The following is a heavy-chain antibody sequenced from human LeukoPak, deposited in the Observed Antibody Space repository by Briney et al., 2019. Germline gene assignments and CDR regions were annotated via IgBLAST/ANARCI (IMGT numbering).Heavy chain of an antibody. CDR3: ARLPMAVTPHVDY. J-gene: IGHJ4*02. CDR1: GGSMNTYY. D-gene: IGHD2-21*02. V-gene: IGHV4-59*01. CDR2: IHHSGST. Sequence: KPSETLSLTCTVSGGSMNTYYWSWIRQPPGKGLEWIGYIHHSGSTNYNPSLKSRVTISLGMSKNQFSLKLSSVTAADMAVYYCARLPMAVTPHVDYWGQGTLVTVSS.